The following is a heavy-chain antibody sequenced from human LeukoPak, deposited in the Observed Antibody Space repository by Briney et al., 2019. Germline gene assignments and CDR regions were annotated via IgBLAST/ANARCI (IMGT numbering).Heavy chain of an antibody. Sequence: SQTLSLTCTVSGGSISSGGYYWSWIRQPPGKGLEWIGCIYHSGSTYYNPSLKSRVTISVDRSKNQFSLKLSSVTAADTAVYYCARDNEGYYFDYWGQGTLVTVSS. CDR3: ARDNEGYYFDY. J-gene: IGHJ4*02. V-gene: IGHV4-30-2*01. CDR2: IYHSGST. D-gene: IGHD1-1*01. CDR1: GGSISSGGYY.